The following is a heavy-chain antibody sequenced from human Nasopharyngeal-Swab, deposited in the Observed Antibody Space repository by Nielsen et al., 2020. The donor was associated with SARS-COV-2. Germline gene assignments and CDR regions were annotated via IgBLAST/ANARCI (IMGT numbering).Heavy chain of an antibody. CDR1: GDSISSGSYF. V-gene: IGHV4-39*01. J-gene: IGHJ4*02. Sequence: SETLSLTCTVSGDSISSGSYFWSWIRRPAGKGLEWIGNIYYNGNTYQNPSLKSRLTISVDKSKNQFSLQLSSVTAADTAVYYCVRSSSWYYFDYWAQGTQVTVSS. CDR2: IYYNGNT. D-gene: IGHD6-13*01. CDR3: VRSSSWYYFDY.